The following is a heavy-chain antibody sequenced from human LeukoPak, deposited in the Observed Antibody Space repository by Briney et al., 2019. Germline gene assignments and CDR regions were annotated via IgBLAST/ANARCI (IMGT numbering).Heavy chain of an antibody. Sequence: SETLPLTCAVYGGSFSGYYWSWIRQPPGKGLEWIGEINHSGSTNYNPSLKSRVTISVDTSKNQFSLKLSSVTAADTAVYYCARGWCGDSLVGYYGMDVWGQGTTVTVSS. CDR3: ARGWCGDSLVGYYGMDV. CDR1: GGSFSGYY. V-gene: IGHV4-34*01. CDR2: INHSGST. D-gene: IGHD4-17*01. J-gene: IGHJ6*02.